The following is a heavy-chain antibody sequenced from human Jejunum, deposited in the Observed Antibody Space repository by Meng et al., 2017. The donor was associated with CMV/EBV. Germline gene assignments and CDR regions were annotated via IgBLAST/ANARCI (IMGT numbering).Heavy chain of an antibody. D-gene: IGHD3-10*01. CDR1: GVTFSDHH. Sequence: ASGVTFSDHHMDWVRQGPGKGLEGVGRIKNKADNYVTEYAASVRGRFTISRDVPRNSLYLQMNSLKSEDTALYYCGRDSMKGGGFDCWGQGILVTVSS. V-gene: IGHV3-72*01. CDR2: IKNKADNYVT. CDR3: GRDSMKGGGFDC. J-gene: IGHJ4*02.